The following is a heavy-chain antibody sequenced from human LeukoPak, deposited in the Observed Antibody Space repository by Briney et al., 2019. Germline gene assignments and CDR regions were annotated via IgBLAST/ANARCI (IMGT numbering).Heavy chain of an antibody. CDR1: GFTFSSSA. CDR3: AKDHRTSTWPFDY. J-gene: IGHJ4*02. CDR2: TSGSGGST. D-gene: IGHD2-2*01. Sequence: PGGSLRLSCAATGFTFSSSAMSWVRQAPGKGLERVSSTSGSGGSTYYADSVKGRFTISRDNSKNTLYLQMNSLRAEDTAVYYCAKDHRTSTWPFDYWGQGTLVTVSS. V-gene: IGHV3-23*01.